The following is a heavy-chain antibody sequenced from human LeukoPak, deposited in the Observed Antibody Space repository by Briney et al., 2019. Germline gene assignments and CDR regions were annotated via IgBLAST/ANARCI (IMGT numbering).Heavy chain of an antibody. CDR3: AKDLDYGSGRNYYYYGMDV. CDR2: IPYDGSNK. D-gene: IGHD3-10*01. CDR1: GFTFSSYG. V-gene: IGHV3-30*18. J-gene: IGHJ6*01. Sequence: GGSLRLSCAASGFTFSSYGMHWVRQAPGKGLEWVAVIPYDGSNKYYADSVKGRFTISRDNSKNTLYLQMNSLRAEDTAVYYCAKDLDYGSGRNYYYYGMDVWGQGTTVTVSS.